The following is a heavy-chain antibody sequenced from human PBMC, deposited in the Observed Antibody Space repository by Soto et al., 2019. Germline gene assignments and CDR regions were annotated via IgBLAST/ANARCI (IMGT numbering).Heavy chain of an antibody. J-gene: IGHJ4*02. CDR3: ARKDYYGAGIYYFDH. D-gene: IGHD3-10*01. V-gene: IGHV1-3*01. CDR2: INAANGDT. Sequence: QVQLVQSGADLREPGASVKVSCKASGHTFTSYPVHWVRQAPGQRLQWMGWINAANGDTGYSQKFQGRVTFTRDTSASTLYMELSSLTSEDTAVYYCARKDYYGAGIYYFDHWGQGTLVSVSS. CDR1: GHTFTSYP.